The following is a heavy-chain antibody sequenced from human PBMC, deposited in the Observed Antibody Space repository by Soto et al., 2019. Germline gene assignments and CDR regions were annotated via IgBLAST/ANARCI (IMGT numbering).Heavy chain of an antibody. CDR1: GFTFSSYA. CDR2: ISGSGGST. CDR3: AKPPPHYDLWSGPDYYYGMDV. V-gene: IGHV3-23*01. Sequence: EVQLLESGGGLVQPGGSLRLSCAASGFTFSSYAMSWVRQAPGKGLEWVSAISGSGGSTYYADSVKGRFTISRDNSKNTLYLQMNSLRAEDTAVYYCAKPPPHYDLWSGPDYYYGMDVWGQGTTVTVSS. D-gene: IGHD3-3*01. J-gene: IGHJ6*02.